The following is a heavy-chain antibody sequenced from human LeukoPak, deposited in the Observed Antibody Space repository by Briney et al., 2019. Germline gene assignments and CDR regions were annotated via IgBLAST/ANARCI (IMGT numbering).Heavy chain of an antibody. V-gene: IGHV4-34*01. CDR2: INHSGST. Sequence: SETLSLTCAVYGGSFSGYYWSGLRQPLGKGLEWIGEINHSGSTNYNPSLKSRVTISVDTSKNQFSLQLSSVTAADTAVYYCARDVGGRIASYYFDYWGQGTLVTVSS. CDR3: ARDVGGRIASYYFDY. J-gene: IGHJ4*02. CDR1: GGSFSGYY. D-gene: IGHD2-15*01.